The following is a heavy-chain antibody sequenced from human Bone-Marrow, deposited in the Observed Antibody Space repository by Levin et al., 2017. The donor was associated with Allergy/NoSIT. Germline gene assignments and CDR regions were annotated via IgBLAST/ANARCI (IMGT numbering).Heavy chain of an antibody. CDR3: ARDLGVINYNYYYGLDV. D-gene: IGHD2-21*01. J-gene: IGHJ6*02. CDR2: IYPSGRT. CDR1: GVSVSSGDSY. V-gene: IGHV4-61*08. Sequence: SETLSLTCTVSGVSVSSGDSYWSWIRQPPGKGLEWIGYIYPSGRTNYSPSLKSRVTISLDTSKNQFSLTLSSVTAADTAVYYCARDLGVINYNYYYGLDVWGQGTTVTVSS.